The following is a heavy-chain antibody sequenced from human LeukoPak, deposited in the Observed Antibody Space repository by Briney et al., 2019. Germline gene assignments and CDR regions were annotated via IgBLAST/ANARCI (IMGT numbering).Heavy chain of an antibody. CDR3: ARVAGRGGVIVGYYFDH. CDR2: ISSISSYI. Sequence: GGSLRLSCATSGFTFSSYSMNWVRQAPGKGLEWVSFISSISSYIYYADSVKGRFTISRDNARNSLYLQMNSLRAEDTAVYYCARVAGRGGVIVGYYFDHWGQGTLVTVSS. J-gene: IGHJ4*02. CDR1: GFTFSSYS. V-gene: IGHV3-21*06. D-gene: IGHD3-16*02.